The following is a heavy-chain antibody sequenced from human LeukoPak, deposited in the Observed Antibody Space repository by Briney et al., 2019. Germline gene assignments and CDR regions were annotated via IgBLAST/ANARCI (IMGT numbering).Heavy chain of an antibody. CDR1: GYTFTSYG. Sequence: GGSVKVSCKASGYTFTSYGISWVRQAPEQGLEWMGWISAYNGNTNYAQKLQGRVTMTTDTSTSTAYMELRSLRSDDTAVYYCARDRGTMVRGVTPWDFDYWGQGTLVTVSS. CDR3: ARDRGTMVRGVTPWDFDY. D-gene: IGHD3-10*01. CDR2: ISAYNGNT. J-gene: IGHJ4*02. V-gene: IGHV1-18*01.